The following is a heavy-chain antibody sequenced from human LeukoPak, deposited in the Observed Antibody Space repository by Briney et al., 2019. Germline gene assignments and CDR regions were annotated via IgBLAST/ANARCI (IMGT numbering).Heavy chain of an antibody. D-gene: IGHD3-3*01. V-gene: IGHV4-39*01. J-gene: IGHJ4*02. CDR1: GGSISSSSYY. CDR2: IYYSGST. Sequence: SETLSLTCTVSGGSISSSSYYWGWIRQPPGKGLEWIGSIYYSGSTYYNPSLKSRVTISVDTSKNQFSLKLSSVTAADTAVYYCARRQRGLERTFDYWGQGTLVTVSS. CDR3: ARRQRGLERTFDY.